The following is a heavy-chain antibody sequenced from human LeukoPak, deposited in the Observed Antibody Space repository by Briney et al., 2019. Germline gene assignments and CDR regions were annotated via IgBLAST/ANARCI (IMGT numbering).Heavy chain of an antibody. J-gene: IGHJ1*01. D-gene: IGHD6-19*01. CDR1: GFTLSSYS. CDR3: ARVDSGSACAS. Sequence: GGSLRLSCAASGFTLSSYSMHWVRQAPGKGLEFASAISKNGRNTYYGNSMKGRFTISRDISKNTLYLQMGSLRPEDMAVYYCARVDSGSACASWGQGILVTVSS. V-gene: IGHV3-64*01. CDR2: ISKNGRNT.